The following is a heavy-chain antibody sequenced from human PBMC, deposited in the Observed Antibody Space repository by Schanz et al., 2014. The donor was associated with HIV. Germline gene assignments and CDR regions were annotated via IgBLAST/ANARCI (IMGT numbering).Heavy chain of an antibody. CDR3: AKEEQKLGGVGGYHFDY. CDR1: GFTFSNYG. J-gene: IGHJ4*02. CDR2: ISYDGSNK. Sequence: QVQLVESGGGVVQPGRSLRLSCAASGFTFSNYGMHWVRQAPGKGLEWVAVISYDGSNKYYAESVKGRFTISRDISKNTWYRQRTSLRAEDTAVYYCAKEEQKLGGVGGYHFDYWGQGTLVTVSS. D-gene: IGHD6-13*01. V-gene: IGHV3-30*18.